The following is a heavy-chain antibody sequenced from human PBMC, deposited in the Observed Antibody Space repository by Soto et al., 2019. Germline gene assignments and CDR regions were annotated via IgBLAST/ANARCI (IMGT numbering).Heavy chain of an antibody. J-gene: IGHJ6*03. D-gene: IGHD3-10*01. CDR3: ARGTRLWFGELLYYYYYMDV. CDR1: GYTFTSYG. CDR2: ISAYNGNT. Sequence: ASVKVSCKASGYTFTSYGISWVRQAPGQGLEWMGWISAYNGNTNYAQKLQGRVTMTTDTSTSTAYMELRSLRSDDTAVYYCARGTRLWFGELLYYYYYMDVWGKGTTVTVSS. V-gene: IGHV1-18*01.